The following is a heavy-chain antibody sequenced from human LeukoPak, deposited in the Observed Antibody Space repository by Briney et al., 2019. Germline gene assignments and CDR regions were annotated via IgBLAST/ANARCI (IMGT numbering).Heavy chain of an antibody. Sequence: SETLSLTCAVYGGSFSGYYWSWIRQPLGKGLEWIGEINHSGSTNYNPSLKSRVTISVDTSKNQFSLKLSSVTAADTAVYYCARGYCSSTSCYTGGWFDPWGQGTLVTVSS. D-gene: IGHD2-2*02. CDR2: INHSGST. V-gene: IGHV4-34*01. CDR1: GGSFSGYY. J-gene: IGHJ5*02. CDR3: ARGYCSSTSCYTGGWFDP.